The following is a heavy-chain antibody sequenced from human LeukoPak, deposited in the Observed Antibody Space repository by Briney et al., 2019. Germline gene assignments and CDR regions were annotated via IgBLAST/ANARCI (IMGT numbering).Heavy chain of an antibody. Sequence: PSETLSLTCTVSGGSINSYYWSWIRQPPGKGLEWIGYIYYSGSTNYNPSLKSRVTISVDTSKNQFSLKLSSVTAADTAVYYCASLYYYDSSGYYPYYYYMDVWGKGTTVTVSS. CDR2: IYYSGST. V-gene: IGHV4-59*01. J-gene: IGHJ6*03. CDR1: GGSINSYY. D-gene: IGHD3-22*01. CDR3: ASLYYYDSSGYYPYYYYMDV.